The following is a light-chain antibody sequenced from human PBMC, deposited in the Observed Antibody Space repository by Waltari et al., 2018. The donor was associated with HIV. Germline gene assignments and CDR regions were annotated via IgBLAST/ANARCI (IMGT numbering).Light chain of an antibody. Sequence: AGYDVHWYQQLPGTAPKLLIFRNVNRPSGVPDRFSGSKSGTSASLAITGLQAEDEADFYCQSYDTSLGGWVFGGGTKLTVL. J-gene: IGLJ3*02. V-gene: IGLV1-40*01. CDR3: QSYDTSLGGWV. CDR1: AGYD. CDR2: RNV.